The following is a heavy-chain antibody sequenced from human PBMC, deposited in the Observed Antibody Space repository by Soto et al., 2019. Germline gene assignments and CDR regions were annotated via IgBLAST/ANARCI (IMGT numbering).Heavy chain of an antibody. J-gene: IGHJ6*02. V-gene: IGHV3-9*01. Sequence: EVQVVESGGGLVQPGRSLRLSCAASGFTFDDYAMHWVRQAPGKGLEWVSGISWNSGSIGYADSVKGRFTISRDNAKNSLYLQMNSLRPDDTALYYCAKGGVWSLDVWGQGITVTVSS. CDR2: ISWNSGSI. D-gene: IGHD3-10*01. CDR3: AKGGVWSLDV. CDR1: GFTFDDYA.